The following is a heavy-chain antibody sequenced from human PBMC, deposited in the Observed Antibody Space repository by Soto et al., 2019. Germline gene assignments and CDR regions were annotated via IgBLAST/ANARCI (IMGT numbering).Heavy chain of an antibody. J-gene: IGHJ4*02. CDR1: GDSVSSHSSA. V-gene: IGHV6-1*01. CDR2: TYYRSKWHN. CDR3: ARNLRPDFDY. Sequence: SQTLSLTCAISGDSVSSHSSAWNWIRHSPSRSLEWLGTTYYRSKWHNDYALSVKSRITIIPDTSKNQFSLQLNSVSFEDTAVYYCARNLRPDFDYWGQGTLVTVSS.